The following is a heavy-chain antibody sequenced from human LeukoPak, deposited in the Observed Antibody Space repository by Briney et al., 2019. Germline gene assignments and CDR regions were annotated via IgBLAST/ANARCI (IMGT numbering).Heavy chain of an antibody. V-gene: IGHV3-30*02. Sequence: PGGSLRLSCAGSGFSFSSYGMHWVRQAPGKGLEWMAFIRSDGSNKYYADSVKGRFTISRDNSKNTLYLQMNSLRAEDTAVYYCARELEYSSSSFAFDIWGQGTMVTVSS. CDR1: GFSFSSYG. CDR2: IRSDGSNK. D-gene: IGHD6-6*01. J-gene: IGHJ3*02. CDR3: ARELEYSSSSFAFDI.